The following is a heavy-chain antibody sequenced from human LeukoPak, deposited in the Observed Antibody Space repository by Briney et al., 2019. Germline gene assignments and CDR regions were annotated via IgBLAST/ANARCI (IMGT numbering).Heavy chain of an antibody. D-gene: IGHD1-26*01. J-gene: IGHJ4*02. CDR1: GGSISSSSYY. Sequence: SETLSLTCTVSGGSISSSSYYWGWIRQPPGKGLEWIGSIYYSGSTYYNPSLKSRVTISVDTSKNQFSLKLSSVTAADTAVYYCASQWELPFDYWGQGTLVTVSS. V-gene: IGHV4-39*01. CDR2: IYYSGST. CDR3: ASQWELPFDY.